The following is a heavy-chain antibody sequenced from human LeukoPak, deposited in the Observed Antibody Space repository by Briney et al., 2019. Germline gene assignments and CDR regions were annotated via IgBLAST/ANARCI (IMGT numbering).Heavy chain of an antibody. V-gene: IGHV3-23*01. Sequence: GGSLRLSCAASGFTFSSYAMSWVRQAPGKGLEWVSAISGSGGSTYYADSVKGRFTISRDNSKNTLYLQMNSLRAEDTAVYYCARSIPGREWELPFDYWGQGTLVTVSS. D-gene: IGHD1-26*01. CDR3: ARSIPGREWELPFDY. CDR1: GFTFSSYA. J-gene: IGHJ4*02. CDR2: ISGSGGST.